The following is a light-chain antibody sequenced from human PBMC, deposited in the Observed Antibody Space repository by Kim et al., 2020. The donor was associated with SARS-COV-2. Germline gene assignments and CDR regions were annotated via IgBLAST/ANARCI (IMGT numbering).Light chain of an antibody. CDR3: QTWGPGIRV. CDR1: SGHSSYD. J-gene: IGLJ3*02. CDR2: VNTDGSH. Sequence: ASVKLASTLSSGHSSYDIALHQQQTEKGPRYLLKVNTDGSHSKGDRIPDRFSGSSSGAERYLTISSLQSEDEADYYCQTWGPGIRVFGGGTKLTVL. V-gene: IGLV4-69*01.